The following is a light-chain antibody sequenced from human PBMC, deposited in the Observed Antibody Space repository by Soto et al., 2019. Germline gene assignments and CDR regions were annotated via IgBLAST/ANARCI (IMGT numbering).Light chain of an antibody. CDR2: GAS. V-gene: IGKV3D-15*01. CDR3: QQYNNWPLT. CDR1: QSVSDN. J-gene: IGKJ4*01. Sequence: EIVMTQSPATLSVSPGERATLFCKASQSVSDNLAWYQQKPGQAPSLLIYGASIRATGIPARFSGVGSGTEFTLTISSLQSEDFAVYYCQQYNNWPLTFGGGTKVEI.